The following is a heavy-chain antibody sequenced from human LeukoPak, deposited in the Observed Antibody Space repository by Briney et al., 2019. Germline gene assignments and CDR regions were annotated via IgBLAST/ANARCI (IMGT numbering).Heavy chain of an antibody. D-gene: IGHD6-19*01. J-gene: IGHJ2*01. Sequence: SGTLSLTCTVSGGSISSYYWSWIRQPAGKGLEWIGRIYTSGSTNYNPSLKSRVTISVDKSKNQFSLKLSSVTAADTAVYYCVRTLGTPQQWLARGESWYFDLWGRGTLVTVSS. V-gene: IGHV4-4*07. CDR2: IYTSGST. CDR3: VRTLGTPQQWLARGESWYFDL. CDR1: GGSISSYY.